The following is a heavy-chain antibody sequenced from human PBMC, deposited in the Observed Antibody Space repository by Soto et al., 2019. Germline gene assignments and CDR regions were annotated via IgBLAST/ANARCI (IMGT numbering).Heavy chain of an antibody. CDR2: INPNSGGT. CDR3: GRVAGSDGDWFDP. CDR1: GYTFTGYY. D-gene: IGHD3-10*01. J-gene: IGHJ5*02. V-gene: IGHV1-2*02. Sequence: QVQLVQSGAEVKKPGASVKVSCKASGYTFTGYYMHWVRQAPGQGLEWMGWINPNSGGTNYAQKFHGRVTMSRDTSISTSYMQLSRLASDDTAVSYWGRVAGSDGDWFDPWGQGSLVTVS.